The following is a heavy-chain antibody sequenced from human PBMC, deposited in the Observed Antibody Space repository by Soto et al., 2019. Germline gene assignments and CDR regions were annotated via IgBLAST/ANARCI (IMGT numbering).Heavy chain of an antibody. V-gene: IGHV1-18*01. J-gene: IGHJ6*02. CDR1: GYTFTSYG. CDR2: ISAYNGNT. Sequence: VSVKVSCKASGYTFTSYGISWVRQAPGQGLEWMGWISAYNGNTNYAQKLQGRVTMTTDTSTSTAYMELRSLRSDDTAVYYCARDLITIFGVVITTYYYYGMDVLGQGTTVTSP. D-gene: IGHD3-3*01. CDR3: ARDLITIFGVVITTYYYYGMDV.